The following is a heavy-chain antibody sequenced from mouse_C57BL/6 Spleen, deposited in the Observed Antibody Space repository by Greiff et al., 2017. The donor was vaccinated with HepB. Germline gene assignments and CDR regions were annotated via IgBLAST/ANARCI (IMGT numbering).Heavy chain of an antibody. CDR1: GYTFTSYW. CDR2: IDPSDSYT. J-gene: IGHJ2*01. V-gene: IGHV1-50*01. D-gene: IGHD1-1*01. CDR3: ARLDYYGSSYGYYFDY. Sequence: VKLQQPGAELVKPGASVKLSCKASGYTFTSYWMQWVKQRPGQGLEWIGEIDPSDSYTNYNQKFKGKATLTVDTSSSTAYMQLSSLTSEDSAVYYCARLDYYGSSYGYYFDYWGQGTTLTVSS.